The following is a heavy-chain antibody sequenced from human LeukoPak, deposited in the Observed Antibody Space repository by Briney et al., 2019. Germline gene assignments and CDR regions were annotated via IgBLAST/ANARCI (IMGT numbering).Heavy chain of an antibody. CDR3: ARVGRTGSNYAFDI. D-gene: IGHD5-24*01. V-gene: IGHV4-59*13. CDR2: IHYTGST. J-gene: IGHJ3*02. Sequence: KPSETLSLTCAVYGGSFSGYYWSWIRQPPGKGLECIGYIHYTGSTNYNPSLKSRVTISVDTSKNQFSLKLSSVTAADTAVYYCARVGRTGSNYAFDIWGQGTMVTVSS. CDR1: GGSFSGYY.